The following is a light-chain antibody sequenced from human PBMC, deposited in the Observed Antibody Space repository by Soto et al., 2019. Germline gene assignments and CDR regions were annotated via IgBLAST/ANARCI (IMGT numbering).Light chain of an antibody. CDR3: QSHDSSLSAYV. CDR2: GNS. CDR1: SSNIGADYD. J-gene: IGLJ1*01. Sequence: QSVLTQPPSVSGGPGQRVTISSTGSSSNIGADYDVHWYQQLPGTAPKLLIYGNSNRPSGVPDRFSGSKSGTSASLAITGLQAEDEADFYCQSHDSSLSAYVFGTGTKVTVL. V-gene: IGLV1-40*01.